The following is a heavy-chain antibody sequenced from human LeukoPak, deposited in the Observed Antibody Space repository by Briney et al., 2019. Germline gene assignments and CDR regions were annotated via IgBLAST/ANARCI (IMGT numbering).Heavy chain of an antibody. CDR3: ARRGRQLEKTGPKSLSHLTRSYFDY. Sequence: GGSLRLSCAASGFTLSSYSMSWVRQAPGKGLEWVSLISGNAGSTYYADSVKGRFTISRDNSKNTLYLQMNSLRAEDTAVYYCARRGRQLEKTGPKSLSHLTRSYFDYWGQGTLVTVSS. D-gene: IGHD5-18*01. CDR2: ISGNAGST. CDR1: GFTLSSYS. J-gene: IGHJ4*02. V-gene: IGHV3-23*01.